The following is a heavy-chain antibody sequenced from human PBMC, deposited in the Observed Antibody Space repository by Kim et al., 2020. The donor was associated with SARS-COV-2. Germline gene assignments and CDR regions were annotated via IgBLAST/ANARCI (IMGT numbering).Heavy chain of an antibody. V-gene: IGHV1-69*01. J-gene: IGHJ4*02. CDR2: TA. D-gene: IGHD6-19*01. Sequence: TANYAQKFQGRVPITADDSTGTAYMELRSLRSEDTAVYYCASGPSYSSFDYWGQGTLVTVSS. CDR3: ASGPSYSSFDY.